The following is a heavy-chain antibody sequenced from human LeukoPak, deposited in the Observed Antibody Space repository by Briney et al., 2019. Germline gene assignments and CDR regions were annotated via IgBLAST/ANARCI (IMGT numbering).Heavy chain of an antibody. CDR3: ASAYYDYVWGSYRHGAFDI. J-gene: IGHJ3*02. Sequence: ASVKVSCKASGYTLTGYYMHWVRQAPGQGLEWMGWINPNSGGTNYAQKFQGRVTMTRDTSISPAYMELSRLRSDDTAVYYCASAYYDYVWGSYRHGAFDIWGQGTMVTVSS. CDR2: INPNSGGT. D-gene: IGHD3-16*02. CDR1: GYTLTGYY. V-gene: IGHV1-2*02.